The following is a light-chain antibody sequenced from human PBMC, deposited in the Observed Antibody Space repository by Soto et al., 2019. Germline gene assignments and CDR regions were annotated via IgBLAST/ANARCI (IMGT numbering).Light chain of an antibody. J-gene: IGKJ1*01. V-gene: IGKV1-5*01. CDR3: QQYNSYSST. CDR2: DAS. Sequence: DIQMTQSPSTLSASVGDRVTITCRASQSISSWLAWYQQKPGKAPKLLIYDASSLESGVPSRFSGSGSGTEFPLTISSLQPDDFVTYYCQQYNSYSSTFGQGTKVEIK. CDR1: QSISSW.